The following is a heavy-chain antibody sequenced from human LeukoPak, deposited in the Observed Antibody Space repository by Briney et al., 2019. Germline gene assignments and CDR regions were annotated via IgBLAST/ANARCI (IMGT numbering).Heavy chain of an antibody. CDR1: GFTFSSYA. D-gene: IGHD3-22*01. CDR2: ISYDGSNK. Sequence: AGGSLRLSCAASGFTFSSYAMHWVRQAPGKGLEWVAVISYDGSNKYYADSVKGRFTISRDNSKNTLYLQMNSLRAEDTALYYCAKGYYDSSGYVDYWGQGTLVTVSS. V-gene: IGHV3-30-3*01. CDR3: AKGYYDSSGYVDY. J-gene: IGHJ4*02.